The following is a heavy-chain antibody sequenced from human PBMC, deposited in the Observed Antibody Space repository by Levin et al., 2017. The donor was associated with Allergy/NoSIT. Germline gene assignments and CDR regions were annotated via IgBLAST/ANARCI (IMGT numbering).Heavy chain of an antibody. J-gene: IGHJ4*02. D-gene: IGHD6-19*01. CDR1: GFSLSATGVG. Sequence: SGPTLVKPTQTLTLTCTFSGFSLSATGVGVGWIRQPPGKALEWLALIYWDDDKRYSPSLKSRLTITKDTSKNQVVLTMTNMDPVDTATYFCAHVHWDPSGSYFDSWGQGTLVTVSP. V-gene: IGHV2-5*02. CDR2: IYWDDDK. CDR3: AHVHWDPSGSYFDS.